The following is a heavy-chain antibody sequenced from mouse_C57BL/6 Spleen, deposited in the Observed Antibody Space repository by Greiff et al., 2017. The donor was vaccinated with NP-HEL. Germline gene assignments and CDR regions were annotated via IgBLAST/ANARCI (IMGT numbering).Heavy chain of an antibody. D-gene: IGHD2-3*01. CDR2: INYDGSST. CDR3: ARVYDGYYRDAMDY. CDR1: GFTFSDYY. V-gene: IGHV5-16*01. J-gene: IGHJ4*01. Sequence: EVQLQESEGGLVQPGSSMKLSCTASGFTFSDYYMAWVRQVPEKGLEWVANINYDGSSTYYLDSLKSRFIISRDNAKNILYLQMSSLKSEDTATYYCARVYDGYYRDAMDYWGQGTSVTVSS.